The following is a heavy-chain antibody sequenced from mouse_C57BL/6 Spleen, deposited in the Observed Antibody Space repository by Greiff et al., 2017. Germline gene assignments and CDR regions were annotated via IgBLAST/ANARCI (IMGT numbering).Heavy chain of an antibody. CDR1: GYTFTSYG. V-gene: IGHV1-81*01. CDR2: LYPRSGNT. Sequence: QVQLKESGAELARPGASVKLSCKASGYTFTSYGISWVKQRTGQGLEWIGELYPRSGNTYYNEKFKGKATLTADKSSSTAYMELRSLTSEDSAVDFCARRRITTVVGEPWYCDVWGTGTTVTVSS. D-gene: IGHD1-1*01. J-gene: IGHJ1*03. CDR3: ARRRITTVVGEPWYCDV.